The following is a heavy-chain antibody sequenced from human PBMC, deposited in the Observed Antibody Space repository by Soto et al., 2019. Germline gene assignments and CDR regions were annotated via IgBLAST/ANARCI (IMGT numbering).Heavy chain of an antibody. CDR1: GGSISSGGYY. V-gene: IGHV4-31*03. CDR2: IYYSGST. CDR3: ARRPGTGTYPHDLQP. Sequence: QVQLQESGPGLVKPSQTLSLTCTASGGSISSGGYYWSWMRQHPGKGLEWIGYIYYSGSTYYNPSPKSRVTRSVDTSNNQFSLQFSSWTAAEPAVYYCARRPGTGTYPHDLQPWGQGTLVTVSS. D-gene: IGHD1-26*01. J-gene: IGHJ1*01.